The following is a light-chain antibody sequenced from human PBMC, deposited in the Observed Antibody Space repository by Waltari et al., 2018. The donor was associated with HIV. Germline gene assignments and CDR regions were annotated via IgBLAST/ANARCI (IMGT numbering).Light chain of an antibody. CDR2: GAS. J-gene: IGKJ1*01. CDR3: QHYGSSSWT. CDR1: QSITSNS. Sequence: EIVLTQSPGTLSLSPGERATLFCRASQSITSNSLAWYQQKSGQPPRFLIYGASNRAIGIPDRFSGSGSGTDFTLTISRLEPEDFAVYYCQHYGSSSWTFGQGTKVEIK. V-gene: IGKV3-20*01.